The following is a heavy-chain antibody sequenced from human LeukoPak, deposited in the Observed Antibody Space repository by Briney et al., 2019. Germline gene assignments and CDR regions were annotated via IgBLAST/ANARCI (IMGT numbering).Heavy chain of an antibody. CDR2: ISSSSSYI. Sequence: PGGSLRLSCAASGFTFSSYSMNWVRQAPGKGLEWVSSISSSSSYIYYADSVKGRFTISRDNAKNSLYLQMNSLRAEDTAVYYCARGALYYYYMDVWGKGTTVTISS. CDR1: GFTFSSYS. D-gene: IGHD1-26*01. J-gene: IGHJ6*03. V-gene: IGHV3-21*01. CDR3: ARGALYYYYMDV.